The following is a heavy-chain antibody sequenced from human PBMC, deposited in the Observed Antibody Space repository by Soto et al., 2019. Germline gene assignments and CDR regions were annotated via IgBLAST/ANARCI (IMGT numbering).Heavy chain of an antibody. D-gene: IGHD5-12*01. Sequence: GESLKISCKASGYIFTTYWIAWVRQMPGQGLEWIGIINPIDSDTRYSPSFQGQVTISADKSISTTYLQWSSLKASDTAIYYCARQWNFDYWGQGTLVTDSS. CDR3: ARQWNFDY. CDR2: INPIDSDT. J-gene: IGHJ4*02. V-gene: IGHV5-51*01. CDR1: GYIFTTYW.